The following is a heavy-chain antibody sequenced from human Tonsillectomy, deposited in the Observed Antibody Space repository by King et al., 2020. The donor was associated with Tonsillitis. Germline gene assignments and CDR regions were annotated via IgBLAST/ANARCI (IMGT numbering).Heavy chain of an antibody. CDR2: INPNSGGT. D-gene: IGHD7-27*01. CDR1: GYTFTGYY. V-gene: IGHV1-2*02. J-gene: IGHJ6*02. Sequence: QLVQSGAEVKKPGASVKVSCKASGYTFTGYYMHWVRQAPGQGLEWMGWINPNSGGTNYAQKFQGRVTMTRDTSISTAYMELSRLRSDDTAVYYCARPTNWGNYYYYGMDVWGQGTTVTVSS. CDR3: ARPTNWGNYYYYGMDV.